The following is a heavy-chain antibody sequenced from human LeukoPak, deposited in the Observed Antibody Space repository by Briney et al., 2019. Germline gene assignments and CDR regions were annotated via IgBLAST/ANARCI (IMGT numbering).Heavy chain of an antibody. Sequence: ASVKVSCRASGYTFTGYYMHWVRQAPGQGLEWMGWINPNSGGTNYAQKFQGRVTMTRDTSISTAYMELSRLRSDDTAVYYCARVLTGPNNWFDPWGQGTLVTVSS. V-gene: IGHV1-2*02. J-gene: IGHJ5*02. CDR3: ARVLTGPNNWFDP. CDR1: GYTFTGYY. D-gene: IGHD3-9*01. CDR2: INPNSGGT.